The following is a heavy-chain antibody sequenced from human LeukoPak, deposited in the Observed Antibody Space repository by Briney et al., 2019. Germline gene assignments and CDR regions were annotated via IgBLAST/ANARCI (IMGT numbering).Heavy chain of an antibody. D-gene: IGHD2-2*01. CDR3: ARRPALIVPAAMPYFDY. CDR2: IYHTGHT. Sequence: SQTLSLTCAVSGASISSGDYSWNWMRQPPGKGLEWIGYIYHTGHTYYSPSLKSRVTISVDRSRNQFSLKLSSVTAADTAVYYCARRPALIVPAAMPYFDYWGQGTLVTVSS. V-gene: IGHV4-30-2*01. J-gene: IGHJ4*02. CDR1: GASISSGDYS.